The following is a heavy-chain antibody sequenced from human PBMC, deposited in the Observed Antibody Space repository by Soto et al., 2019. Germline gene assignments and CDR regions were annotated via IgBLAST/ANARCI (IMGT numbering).Heavy chain of an antibody. CDR1: VLTFSSYS. J-gene: IGHJ4*02. V-gene: IGHV3-21*01. CDR3: ARNWRPIVVVTAPSYYFDY. D-gene: IGHD2-21*02. Sequence: PGGSLRLSCAASVLTFSSYSMNWVRQAPGKGLEWVSSISSSSSYIYYADSVKGRFTISRDNAKNSLYLQMNSLRAEDTAVYYCARNWRPIVVVTAPSYYFDYWGQGTLVTVSS. CDR2: ISSSSSYI.